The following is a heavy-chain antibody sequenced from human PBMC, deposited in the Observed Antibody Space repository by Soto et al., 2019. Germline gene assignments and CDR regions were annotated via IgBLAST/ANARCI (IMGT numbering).Heavy chain of an antibody. CDR2: INPNSGGT. CDR3: ARRKGDYYDSSGYHYYFDY. D-gene: IGHD3-22*01. Sequence: ASVKVSCKASGYTFTGYYMHWVRQAPGQGLEWMGWINPNSGGTKSAQKFQGRVTMTRDASISTAYMELSRLRSDDTAVYYCARRKGDYYDSSGYHYYFDYWGQGTLVTVSS. CDR1: GYTFTGYY. V-gene: IGHV1-2*02. J-gene: IGHJ4*02.